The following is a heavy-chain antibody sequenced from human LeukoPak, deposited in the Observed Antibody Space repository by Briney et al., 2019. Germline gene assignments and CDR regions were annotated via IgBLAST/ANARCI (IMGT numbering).Heavy chain of an antibody. V-gene: IGHV4-38-2*02. CDR1: GYSISSGYY. D-gene: IGHD3-16*02. CDR3: ARDLGDYVWGTHRLYYFDY. J-gene: IGHJ4*02. Sequence: EILSLTCTVSGYSISSGYYWGWIRQPPGKGLEWIGSIYHSGSTYYNPSLKSRVTISVDTSKNQFSLKLSSVTAADTAVYYCARDLGDYVWGTHRLYYFDYWGQGTLVTVSS. CDR2: IYHSGST.